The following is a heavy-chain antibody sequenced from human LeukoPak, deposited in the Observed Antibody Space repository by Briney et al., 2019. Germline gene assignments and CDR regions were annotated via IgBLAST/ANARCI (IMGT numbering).Heavy chain of an antibody. D-gene: IGHD3-3*01. CDR3: ARTGESDFWSAYHFYYYYYMDV. CDR1: GFTFSSYA. CDR2: INSNSSYI. Sequence: PGGSLRLSCAASGFTFSSYAMHWVRQAPGKGLEWVSSINSNSSYIYYTDSLKGRFTISRDNAKNSLYLQMNSLRAEDTAVYYCARTGESDFWSAYHFYYYYYMDVWGKGTTVTVSS. V-gene: IGHV3-21*01. J-gene: IGHJ6*03.